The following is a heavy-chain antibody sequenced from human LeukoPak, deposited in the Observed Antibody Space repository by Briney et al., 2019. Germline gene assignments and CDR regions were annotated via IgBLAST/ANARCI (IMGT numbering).Heavy chain of an antibody. CDR3: ARGGSYVRY. V-gene: IGHV3-11*06. D-gene: IGHD1-26*01. Sequence: GGSLRLSCVVSGIPFSDYYMNWIRQAPGKGLEWISYISSSSSYRDYAASVRGRFTISRDNAKNVLYLQMNSLRADDTAVYYCARGGSYVRYWGQGTLVTVSS. CDR2: ISSSSSYR. J-gene: IGHJ4*02. CDR1: GIPFSDYY.